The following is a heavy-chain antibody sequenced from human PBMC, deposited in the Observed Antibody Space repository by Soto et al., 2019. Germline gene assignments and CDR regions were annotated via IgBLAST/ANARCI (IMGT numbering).Heavy chain of an antibody. CDR1: GGSINSYF. Sequence: SETLSLTCTVSGGSINSYFWSWIRQSPGKGLEWIGHIYNSGSTNYNPSLKSRVTISLDTSKKQFSLKLSSVTAADTAVYYCAREGGIVGATTVDYWGQGTLVTVSS. D-gene: IGHD1-26*01. CDR3: AREGGIVGATTVDY. CDR2: IYNSGST. J-gene: IGHJ4*02. V-gene: IGHV4-4*08.